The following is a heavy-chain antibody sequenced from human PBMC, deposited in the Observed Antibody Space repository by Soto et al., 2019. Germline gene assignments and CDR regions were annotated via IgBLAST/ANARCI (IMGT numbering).Heavy chain of an antibody. CDR3: TRILWSSRRDALDI. CDR2: IGTSGTPT. Sequence: GGSLRLSCIASGFTFRNYAMAWVRQAPGEDLEWVSAIGTSGTPTLYADSVKSRFSISRDDSRNTVSLQMNSLGVEDTATYYCTRILWSSRRDALDIWGQGTSVTVSS. J-gene: IGHJ6*02. CDR1: GFTFRNYA. D-gene: IGHD2-21*01. V-gene: IGHV3-23*01.